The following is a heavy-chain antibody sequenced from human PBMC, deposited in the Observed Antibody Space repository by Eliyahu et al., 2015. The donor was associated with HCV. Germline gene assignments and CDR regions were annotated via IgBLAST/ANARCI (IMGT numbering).Heavy chain of an antibody. V-gene: IGHV5-10-1*01. Sequence: EVQLVQSGAEVKKPGESLRISCKGSGYSFTSYXISWXXQXPGKGLEXMGRIGPSXSYTNYSPSFQGHVTISADKSISTAYLQWSSLKASDTAMYYCARHEGIVVVPAAISGGGYYYYGMDVWGQGTTVTVSS. CDR2: IGPSXSYT. CDR3: ARHEGIVVVPAAISGGGYYYYGMDV. CDR1: GYSFTSYX. D-gene: IGHD2-2*02. J-gene: IGHJ6*02.